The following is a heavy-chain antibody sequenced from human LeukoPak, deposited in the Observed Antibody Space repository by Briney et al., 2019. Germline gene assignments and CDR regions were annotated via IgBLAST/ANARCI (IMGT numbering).Heavy chain of an antibody. Sequence: PSETLSLTCTVSGYSISSGYYWGWIRQPPGKGLEWIGSIYHSGSTYYNPSLKSRVTISVDTSKNQFSLKLSSVTAADTAVYYCAREYCTNGVCYRVNWFDPWGQGTLVTVSS. CDR2: IYHSGST. CDR1: GYSISSGYY. V-gene: IGHV4-38-2*02. CDR3: AREYCTNGVCYRVNWFDP. D-gene: IGHD2-8*01. J-gene: IGHJ5*02.